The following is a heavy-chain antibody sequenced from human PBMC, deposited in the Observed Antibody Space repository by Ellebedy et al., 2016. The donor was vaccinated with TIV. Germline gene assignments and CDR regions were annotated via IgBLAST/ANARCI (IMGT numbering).Heavy chain of an antibody. V-gene: IGHV3-NL1*01. CDR3: AEMGVRVPDAFDI. J-gene: IGHJ3*02. Sequence: PGGSLRLSCTVSGFSFRSYGMHWVRQAPGKGLEWVSVFFSGGNTYYADSVKGRFIISRDNSENTLYLHMNSLRGEDTAVYYCAEMGVRVPDAFDIWGQGTMVTVSS. D-gene: IGHD5-24*01. CDR2: FFSGGNT. CDR1: GFSFRSYG.